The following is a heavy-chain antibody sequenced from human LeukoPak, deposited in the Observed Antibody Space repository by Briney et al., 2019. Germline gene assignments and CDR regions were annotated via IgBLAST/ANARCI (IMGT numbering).Heavy chain of an antibody. CDR2: IYTSGST. CDR3: ARGVPYSSSSFDY. Sequence: SETLSLTCTVSGGSISSGSYYWSWIRQPAGKGLEWIGRIYTSGSTNYNPSLKSRVTISVDTSKNQFSLKLSSVTAADTAVYYCARGVPYSSSSFDYWGQGTLVTVSS. J-gene: IGHJ4*02. D-gene: IGHD6-6*01. V-gene: IGHV4-61*02. CDR1: GGSISSGSYY.